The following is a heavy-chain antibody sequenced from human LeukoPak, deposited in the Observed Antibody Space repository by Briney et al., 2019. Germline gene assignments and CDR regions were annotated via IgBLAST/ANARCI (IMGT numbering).Heavy chain of an antibody. CDR2: IYYSGST. CDR3: ASQKGYSYGRADY. D-gene: IGHD5-18*01. V-gene: IGHV4-61*01. Sequence: SETLSLTCTVSGGSISSGSYYWSWIRQPPGKGLEWIGYIYYSGSTNYNPSLKSRVTISVDTSKNQFSLKLSSVTAADTAVYYCASQKGYSYGRADYWGQGTLVTVSS. CDR1: GGSISSGSYY. J-gene: IGHJ4*02.